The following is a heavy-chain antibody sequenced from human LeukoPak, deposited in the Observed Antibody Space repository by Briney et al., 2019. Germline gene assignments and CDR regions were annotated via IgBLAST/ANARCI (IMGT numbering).Heavy chain of an antibody. D-gene: IGHD3-10*01. CDR1: GGSISSGSYY. Sequence: PSQTLSLTCTVSGGSISSGSYYWSWIRQPAGKGLEWIGRIYTSGSTNYNPSLKSRVTISVDTSKNQFSLKLSSVTAADTAVYYCARVEKYYYGSGSHAFDIWGQGTMVTVSS. V-gene: IGHV4-61*02. CDR3: ARVEKYYYGSGSHAFDI. CDR2: IYTSGST. J-gene: IGHJ3*02.